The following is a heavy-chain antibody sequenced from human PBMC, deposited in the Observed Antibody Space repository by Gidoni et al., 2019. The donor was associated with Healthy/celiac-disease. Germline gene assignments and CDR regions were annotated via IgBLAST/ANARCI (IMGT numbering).Heavy chain of an antibody. D-gene: IGHD1-26*01. Sequence: QVQLVQSGAEVKKPGSSVKVSCKASGGTFSSYAISWVRQAPGQGLEWMAGTIPFFGTANYAKKSQGRFTIPPAESTGPAYMGLSSLRPEDTAVYYCARDRWGGAYAFDIWGQGTMVTVSS. CDR2: TIPFFGTA. J-gene: IGHJ3*02. CDR1: GGTFSSYA. CDR3: ARDRWGGAYAFDI. V-gene: IGHV1-69*01.